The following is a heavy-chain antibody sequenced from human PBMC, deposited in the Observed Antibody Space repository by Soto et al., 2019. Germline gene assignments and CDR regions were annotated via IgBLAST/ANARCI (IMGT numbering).Heavy chain of an antibody. V-gene: IGHV1-24*01. D-gene: IGHD3-9*01. CDR2: FDPEDGET. Sequence: QVQLVQSGAEVKKPGASVKVSCKVSGYTLTELSMHWVRQAPGKGLEWMGGFDPEDGETIYAQKFQGRVTMTEDTSTDTAYMELSSLRSEDTAVYYCATWQTSYYDILTGYYSWGQGTLVTVSS. CDR3: ATWQTSYYDILTGYYS. CDR1: GYTLTELS. J-gene: IGHJ4*02.